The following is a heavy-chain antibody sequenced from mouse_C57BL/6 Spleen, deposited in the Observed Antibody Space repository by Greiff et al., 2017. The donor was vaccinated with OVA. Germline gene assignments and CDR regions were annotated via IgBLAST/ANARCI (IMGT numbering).Heavy chain of an antibody. CDR1: GYTFTSYW. V-gene: IGHV1-52*01. Sequence: QVQLQQPGAELVRPGSSVKLSCKASGYTFTSYWMHWVKQRPIQGLEWIGNIDPSDSETHYNQKFKDKAKLTVDKSSSTAYMQLSSLTSEDSAVYYCARALYYGSSSYYFDYWGQGTTLTVSS. J-gene: IGHJ2*01. CDR2: IDPSDSET. D-gene: IGHD1-1*01. CDR3: ARALYYGSSSYYFDY.